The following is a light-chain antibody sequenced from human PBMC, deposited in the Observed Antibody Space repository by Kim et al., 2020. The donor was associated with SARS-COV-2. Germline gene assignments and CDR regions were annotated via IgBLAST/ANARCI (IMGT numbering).Light chain of an antibody. V-gene: IGKV1-5*03. CDR2: QAS. J-gene: IGKJ1*01. CDR1: QSISSW. Sequence: ASVGDRVTITCRARQSISSWLAWYQQKPGKAPKLLIYQASNLQSGVPWRFSGSGSGTKFTLTISSLQPDDLATYHCQQYDSYPWTFGQGTKVDIK. CDR3: QQYDSYPWT.